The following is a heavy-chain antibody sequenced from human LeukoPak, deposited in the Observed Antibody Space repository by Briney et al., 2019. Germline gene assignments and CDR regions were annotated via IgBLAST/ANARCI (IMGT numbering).Heavy chain of an antibody. CDR2: ISSSSSTI. J-gene: IGHJ4*02. CDR3: ARDGLGYCSSTSCRPFDY. D-gene: IGHD2-2*01. CDR1: GFTFSSYS. Sequence: GGSLRLSCAASGFTFSSYSMNWVRQAPGKGLEWVSYISSSSSTIYYADSVKVRFTISRDNAMNSLYLQMNSLRAEDTAVYYCARDGLGYCSSTSCRPFDYWGQGTLVTVSS. V-gene: IGHV3-48*01.